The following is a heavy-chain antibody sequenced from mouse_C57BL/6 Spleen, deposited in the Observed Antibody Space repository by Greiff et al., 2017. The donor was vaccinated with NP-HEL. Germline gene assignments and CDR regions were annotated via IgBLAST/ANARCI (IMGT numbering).Heavy chain of an antibody. J-gene: IGHJ3*01. CDR3: ARGDYDYDGTLFAY. D-gene: IGHD2-4*01. Sequence: QVQLKQSGAELARPGASVKLSCKASGYTFTSYGISWVKQRTGQGLEWIGEIYPRSGNTYYNEKFKGKATLTADKSSSTAYMELRSLTSEDSAVYFCARGDYDYDGTLFAYWGQGTLVTVSA. CDR2: IYPRSGNT. V-gene: IGHV1-81*01. CDR1: GYTFTSYG.